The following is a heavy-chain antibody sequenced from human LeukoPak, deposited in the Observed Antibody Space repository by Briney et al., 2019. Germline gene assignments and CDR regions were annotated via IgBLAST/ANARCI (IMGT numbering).Heavy chain of an antibody. CDR1: GFTFSSYG. D-gene: IGHD3-10*01. CDR3: VKEVFGSGSEGFDY. CDR2: ISGSGGST. V-gene: IGHV3-23*01. Sequence: GGSLRLSCAASGFTFSSYGMSWVRQAPGKGLEWVSAISGSGGSTYYADSVKGRFTISRDNSKNTLYLQMNSLRAEDTAVYYCVKEVFGSGSEGFDYWGQGTLVTVSS. J-gene: IGHJ4*02.